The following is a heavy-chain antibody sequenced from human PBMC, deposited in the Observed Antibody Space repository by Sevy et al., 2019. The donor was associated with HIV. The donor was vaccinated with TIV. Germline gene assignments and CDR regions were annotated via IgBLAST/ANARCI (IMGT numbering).Heavy chain of an antibody. D-gene: IGHD3-3*01. J-gene: IGHJ4*02. CDR2: INSDGSST. CDR1: GFTFSSYW. V-gene: IGHV3-74*01. Sequence: GESLKISCAASGFTFSSYWMHWVRQAPGKGLVWVSRINSDGSSTSYADSLKGRFTISRDNAKNTLYLQMNSQRAEDTAVYYCARGGITIFGVVTSDYWGQGTLVTVSS. CDR3: ARGGITIFGVVTSDY.